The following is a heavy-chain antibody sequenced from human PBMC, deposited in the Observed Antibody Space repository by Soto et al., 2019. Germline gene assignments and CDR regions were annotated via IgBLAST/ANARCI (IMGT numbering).Heavy chain of an antibody. CDR3: ARTVVVEDYFDY. V-gene: IGHV3-21*01. CDR1: GFTFSSYS. Sequence: GGSLRLSCAASGFTFSSYSMNWVRQAPGKGLEWVSSISSSSSYIYYADSVKGRFTISRDNAKNSLYLQMNSLRAEDTAVYYCARTVVVEDYFDYWGQGTLVTVSS. D-gene: IGHD3-22*01. J-gene: IGHJ4*02. CDR2: ISSSSSYI.